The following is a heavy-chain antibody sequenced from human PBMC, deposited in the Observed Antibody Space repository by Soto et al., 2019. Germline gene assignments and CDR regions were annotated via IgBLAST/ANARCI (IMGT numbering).Heavy chain of an antibody. CDR3: ARGAVSIAARQDQVAFDF. D-gene: IGHD6-6*01. CDR1: GYTFTRSG. CDR2: ISGKGYT. J-gene: IGHJ3*01. V-gene: IGHV1-18*01. Sequence: QVQLVQSGAEVKKPGASVKVSCKTSGYTFTRSGINWVRQAPGQGLEWMGWISGKGYTNFARKFQGRGTMTTDTPTTTADMELRSLRSDDTAVYYCARGAVSIAARQDQVAFDFWGQGTRVTVSS.